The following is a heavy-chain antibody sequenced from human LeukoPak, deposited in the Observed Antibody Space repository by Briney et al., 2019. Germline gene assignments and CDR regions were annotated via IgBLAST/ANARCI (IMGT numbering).Heavy chain of an antibody. J-gene: IGHJ4*02. V-gene: IGHV4-34*01. D-gene: IGHD4-11*01. Sequence: NPSETLSLTCAVYGGSFSGYYRSWIRQPPGKGLEWIGEINHSGSTNYNPSLKSRVTISVDTSKNQFSLKLSSVTAADTAVYYCARKKGLQYYFDYWGQGTLVTVSS. CDR3: ARKKGLQYYFDY. CDR1: GGSFSGYY. CDR2: INHSGST.